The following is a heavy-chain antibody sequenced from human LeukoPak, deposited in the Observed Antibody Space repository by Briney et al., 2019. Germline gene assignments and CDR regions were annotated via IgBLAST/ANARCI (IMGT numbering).Heavy chain of an antibody. V-gene: IGHV3-30*18. CDR2: ISYDGSNK. D-gene: IGHD1-26*01. J-gene: IGHJ4*02. CDR1: GFTFSSYG. CDR3: AKDWDLQPELDY. Sequence: GGSLRLSCAASGFTFSSYGMHWVRQAPGKGLEWVAVISYDGSNKYYADSVKGRFTISRDNSKNTLYLQMNSPSAEDTAVYYCAKDWDLQPELDYWGQGTLVTVSS.